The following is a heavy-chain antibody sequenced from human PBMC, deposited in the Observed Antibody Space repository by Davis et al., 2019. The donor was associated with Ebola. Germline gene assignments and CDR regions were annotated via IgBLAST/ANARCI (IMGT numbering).Heavy chain of an antibody. CDR3: ARDPKGYYYGMDV. Sequence: PGGSLRLSCAASGFTFRSYAMSWVRQAPGKGLEWVSAISSSGSTIYYADSVKGRFTISRDNAKNSLYLQMNSLRAEDTAVYYCARDPKGYYYGMDVWGQGTTVTVSS. V-gene: IGHV3-21*04. CDR1: GFTFRSYA. CDR2: ISSSGSTI. J-gene: IGHJ6*02.